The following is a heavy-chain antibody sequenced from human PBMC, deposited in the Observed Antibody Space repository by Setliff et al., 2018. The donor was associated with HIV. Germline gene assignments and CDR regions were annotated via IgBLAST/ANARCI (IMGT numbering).Heavy chain of an antibody. CDR3: ARHGDSSGWFGAVYYGIDA. D-gene: IGHD3-10*01. CDR2: IYYNGNT. CDR1: GDSIDRTGYY. J-gene: IGHJ6*02. V-gene: IGHV4-39*01. Sequence: SETLSLTCTVSGDSIDRTGYYWGWIRQPPGKGLEWIGSIYYNGNTYNKPSLKSRVTISVDTSRNQFSLKLNSVTAADTAVYYCARHGDSSGWFGAVYYGIDAWGQGTTVTVSS.